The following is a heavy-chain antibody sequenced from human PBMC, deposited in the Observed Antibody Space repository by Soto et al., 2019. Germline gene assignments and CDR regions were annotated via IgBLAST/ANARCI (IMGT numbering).Heavy chain of an antibody. CDR2: ISTYSVDT. CDR1: GYTFFTYD. V-gene: IGHV1-18*03. J-gene: IGHJ5*02. CDR3: ARRNSPTTSENGFDP. D-gene: IGHD2-2*01. Sequence: QVHLVQSGVEVKTPGASVKVSCQASGYTFFTYDISWVRQAPGQGLEWMGWISTYSVDTKYAQKFQGRVTMTEAMSTTTAYLELRRLRSDDMAVYYCARRNSPTTSENGFDPWGQGTLLSVSS.